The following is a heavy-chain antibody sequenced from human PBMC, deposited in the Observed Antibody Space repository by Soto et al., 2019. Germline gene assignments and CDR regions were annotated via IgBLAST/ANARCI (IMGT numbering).Heavy chain of an antibody. CDR3: ASLIGVDTLRDY. D-gene: IGHD3-3*01. J-gene: IGHJ4*02. Sequence: QVQLVQSGAEVKKPGASVKISCKASGYSFTSYFMHWVRQAPGQGPEWMGIIDPDGGSTSYAQKFQGRVTMTTDTSTSTVYVELSSLRSEDTAVYYCASLIGVDTLRDYWGQETLVTVSS. V-gene: IGHV1-46*01. CDR2: IDPDGGST. CDR1: GYSFTSYF.